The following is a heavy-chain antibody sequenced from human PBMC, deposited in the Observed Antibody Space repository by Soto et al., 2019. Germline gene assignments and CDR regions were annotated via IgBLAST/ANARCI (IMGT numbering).Heavy chain of an antibody. J-gene: IGHJ6*02. V-gene: IGHV4-59*01. D-gene: IGHD2-15*01. Sequence: SETLSLTCTVSGGSISSYYWSWIRQPPGKGLEWIGYIYYSGSTNYNPSLKSRVTISVDTSKNQFSLKLSSVTAADTAVYYCARADMGVLARGMDVWGQGTTVTVSS. CDR3: ARADMGVLARGMDV. CDR2: IYYSGST. CDR1: GGSISSYY.